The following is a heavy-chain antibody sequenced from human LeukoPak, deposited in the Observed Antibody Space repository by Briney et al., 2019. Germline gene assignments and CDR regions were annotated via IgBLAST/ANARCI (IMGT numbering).Heavy chain of an antibody. CDR2: ISWNSGSI. CDR3: AKAAAGMGNYYMDV. D-gene: IGHD6-13*01. J-gene: IGHJ6*03. V-gene: IGHV3-9*03. Sequence: PGRSLRLSCAASGFTFDDYAMHWVRRAPGKGLEWVSGISWNSGSIGYADSVKGRFTISRDNAKNSLYLQMNSLRAEDMALYYCAKAAAGMGNYYMDVWGKGTTVTVSS. CDR1: GFTFDDYA.